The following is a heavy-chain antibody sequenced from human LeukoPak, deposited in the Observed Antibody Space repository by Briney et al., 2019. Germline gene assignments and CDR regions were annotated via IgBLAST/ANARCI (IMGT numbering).Heavy chain of an antibody. CDR2: ISHSGST. D-gene: IGHD1-26*01. Sequence: SETLSLTCAVYGGSSSGYYWSWIRQPPGKGLEWIGEISHSGSTNYNPSLKSRVTISVDTSKNQFSLKLSSVTAADTAVYHCARSLVGATSAFDIWGQGTMVTVSS. J-gene: IGHJ3*02. CDR3: ARSLVGATSAFDI. V-gene: IGHV4-34*01. CDR1: GGSSSGYY.